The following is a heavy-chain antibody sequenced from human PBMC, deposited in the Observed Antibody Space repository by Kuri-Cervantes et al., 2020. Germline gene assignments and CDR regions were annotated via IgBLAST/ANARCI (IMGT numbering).Heavy chain of an antibody. CDR1: GFSSSSYS. CDR2: ISGSGGST. Sequence: SCAASGFSSSSYSMSWVRQAPGKGLEWVSGISGSGGSTYYADSVKGRFTISRDNSENTVYLQMSSLRAEDTAVYYCAKDGKKGRTTADFDYWGQGTLVTVSS. V-gene: IGHV3-23*01. CDR3: AKDGKKGRTTADFDY. D-gene: IGHD1-7*01. J-gene: IGHJ4*02.